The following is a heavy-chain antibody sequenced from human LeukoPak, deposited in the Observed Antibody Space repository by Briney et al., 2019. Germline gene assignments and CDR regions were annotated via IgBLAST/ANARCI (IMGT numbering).Heavy chain of an antibody. CDR3: AKEWEQQVTSCFDY. D-gene: IGHD1-26*01. J-gene: IGHJ4*02. Sequence: PGGSLRLSCAASGFTFSNYARSSVRQAPGKGLEWVSAISGSGGSTYYADSVKGRFTISRDNSKSRLYLQMNSLRAEDTAVYYCAKEWEQQVTSCFDYWGEGTLVTVSS. CDR2: ISGSGGST. V-gene: IGHV3-23*01. CDR1: GFTFSNYA.